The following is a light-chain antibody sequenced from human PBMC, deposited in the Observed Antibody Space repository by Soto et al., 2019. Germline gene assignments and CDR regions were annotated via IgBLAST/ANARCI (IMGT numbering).Light chain of an antibody. J-gene: IGKJ1*01. CDR2: GAA. V-gene: IGKV3-15*01. Sequence: EIVLTQSPATLSVSPGERATLSCRASQSVFSSLAWFQQKPGQAPRLLIYGAATRATGIPARFSGSGSGTEFSLTISSLQSEYFAVYYCQQYHNSPAFGQGTKVEIK. CDR3: QQYHNSPA. CDR1: QSVFSS.